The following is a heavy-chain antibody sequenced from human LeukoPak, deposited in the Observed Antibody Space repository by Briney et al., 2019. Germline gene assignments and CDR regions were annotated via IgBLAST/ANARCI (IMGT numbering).Heavy chain of an antibody. D-gene: IGHD6-19*01. Sequence: GESLKISCKGSGYSFTSYWIGWVRQMPGKGLEWMGIIYPGDSDTRYNPSFQDQVTISADKSISTAYLQWSSLKASDTAMYYCARHGPVAGSPDAFDIWGQGTMVTVSS. J-gene: IGHJ3*02. V-gene: IGHV5-51*01. CDR2: IYPGDSDT. CDR3: ARHGPVAGSPDAFDI. CDR1: GYSFTSYW.